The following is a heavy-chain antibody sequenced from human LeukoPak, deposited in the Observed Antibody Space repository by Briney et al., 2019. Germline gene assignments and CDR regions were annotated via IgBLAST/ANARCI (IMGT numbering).Heavy chain of an antibody. CDR2: IKEDGSEK. CDR1: GFTFSTYW. CDR3: ARDSSGYQ. J-gene: IGHJ4*02. D-gene: IGHD3-22*01. V-gene: IGHV3-7*01. Sequence: AGGSLSLSCAASGFTFSTYWMSWVRQAPGKGLEWVANIKEDGSEKYYGDSVKGRFTISRDNAKNSLYLEMNSLRVEDTAVYYCARDSSGYQWGQGTLVTVSS.